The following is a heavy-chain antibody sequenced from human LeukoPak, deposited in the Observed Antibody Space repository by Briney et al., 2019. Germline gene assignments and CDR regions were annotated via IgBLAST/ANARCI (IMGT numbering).Heavy chain of an antibody. CDR3: ARGGNIWSGSRPYFDY. J-gene: IGHJ4*02. Sequence: SVSVSCKASGYTFTGYYMHGGRPSPEQRLEWMGWIDPNSGGTNYAQKFQGSVIMTRDTSISTAYMELSRLRSDDTAVYYCARGGNIWSGSRPYFDYWGQGALVTVSS. CDR1: GYTFTGYY. V-gene: IGHV1-2*02. D-gene: IGHD3-3*01. CDR2: IDPNSGGT.